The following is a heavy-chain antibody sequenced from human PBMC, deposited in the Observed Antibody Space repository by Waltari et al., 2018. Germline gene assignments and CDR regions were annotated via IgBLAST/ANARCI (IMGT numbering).Heavy chain of an antibody. V-gene: IGHV1-69-2*01. J-gene: IGHJ1*01. Sequence: EVHLVQSGAEVKRPGATVKISCKASGYTFTEYYLHWVRQAPGKGLEWMGLVGPEEGETESSDRFQARVAMTAATSTETAYIEVRSLTSDDMAVYYCATKMSDQWLREWGQGTLVTVSS. CDR3: ATKMSDQWLRE. D-gene: IGHD6-19*01. CDR2: VGPEEGET. CDR1: GYTFTEYY.